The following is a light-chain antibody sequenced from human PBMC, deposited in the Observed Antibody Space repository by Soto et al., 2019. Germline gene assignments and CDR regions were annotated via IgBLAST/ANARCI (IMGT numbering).Light chain of an antibody. Sequence: SVLTQPVSVSGSPGQSINISCTGTSSDVGGYNYVSWYQQHPGKAPKLMIYDVSNRPSGVSNRFSGSKSGNTASLTISGLQAEDEADYYCSSYTSSSTYVFGPGTKVTVL. CDR3: SSYTSSSTYV. V-gene: IGLV2-14*01. CDR2: DVS. J-gene: IGLJ1*01. CDR1: SSDVGGYNY.